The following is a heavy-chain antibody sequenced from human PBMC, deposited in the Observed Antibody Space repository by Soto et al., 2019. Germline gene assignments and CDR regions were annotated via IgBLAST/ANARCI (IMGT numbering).Heavy chain of an antibody. CDR1: GFTFSGYA. V-gene: IGHV3-23*01. Sequence: EVQLLESGGGLVQPGGSLRLSCAASGFTFSGYAMSWVRQAPGKGLEGVSSISNSGDRTFYADSVEGRFTISRDNSKNTLYLEMNSLRAEDTAVYYCIQGYFYDAWGQGTLVTVSS. CDR3: IQGYFYDA. D-gene: IGHD3-22*01. CDR2: ISNSGDRT. J-gene: IGHJ4*02.